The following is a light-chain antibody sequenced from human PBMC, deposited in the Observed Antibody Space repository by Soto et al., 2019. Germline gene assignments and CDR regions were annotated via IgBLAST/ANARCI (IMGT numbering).Light chain of an antibody. CDR2: KAS. Sequence: DIQMTQSPSTLSASVGDRVTITCRASQTISSWLAWYQQRPGKAPNLLIYKASTLQSGVPSRFSGSGSETEFTLTISSLQPEDFATYYCQQYNSYSSYTFGQGTKLEIK. V-gene: IGKV1-5*03. CDR3: QQYNSYSSYT. J-gene: IGKJ2*01. CDR1: QTISSW.